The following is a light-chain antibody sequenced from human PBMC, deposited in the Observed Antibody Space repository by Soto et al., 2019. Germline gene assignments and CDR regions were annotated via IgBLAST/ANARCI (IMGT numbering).Light chain of an antibody. Sequence: QLVLTQPPSASGTHGQRVTISCSGSSYNIGSNTVNWYQQLPGTAPKLLIYSNNQRPSGVPDRFSGSKSGTSASLAISGLQSEDESDYYCAAWDDGLNGYVFGTGTKLTVL. J-gene: IGLJ1*01. CDR2: SNN. V-gene: IGLV1-44*01. CDR3: AAWDDGLNGYV. CDR1: SYNIGSNT.